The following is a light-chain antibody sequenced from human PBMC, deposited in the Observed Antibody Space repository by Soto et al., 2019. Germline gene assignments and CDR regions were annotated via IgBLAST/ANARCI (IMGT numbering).Light chain of an antibody. CDR1: QSFSSGY. CDR2: GAS. Sequence: EIVLTQSPGTLSLSPGERATLSCRASQSFSSGYLAWYQQKPGQAPRLLISGASSRATGIPDRFSASGTGTDFTLTISRLEPEDFAVYYCQQYSASPRTFGQGTKVDIK. V-gene: IGKV3-20*01. CDR3: QQYSASPRT. J-gene: IGKJ1*01.